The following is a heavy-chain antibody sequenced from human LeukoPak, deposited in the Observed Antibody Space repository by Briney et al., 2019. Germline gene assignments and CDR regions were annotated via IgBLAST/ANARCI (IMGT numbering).Heavy chain of an antibody. Sequence: SETLSLICTVSGGSIISSNHYWGWTRQPPGKVLEWFGSISYNGGTAYNPSLRSRVTISVDTSKNQFSLKVNSVTAADTAVYYCAREVEYYDSSGYRPHAFDIWGQGTLVTVSS. CDR2: ISYNGGT. CDR1: GGSIISSNHY. J-gene: IGHJ3*02. V-gene: IGHV4-39*02. D-gene: IGHD3-22*01. CDR3: AREVEYYDSSGYRPHAFDI.